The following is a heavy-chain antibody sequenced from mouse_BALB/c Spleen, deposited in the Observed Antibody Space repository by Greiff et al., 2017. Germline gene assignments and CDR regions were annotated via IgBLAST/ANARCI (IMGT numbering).Heavy chain of an antibody. V-gene: IGHV2-2*02. CDR1: GFSLTSYG. J-gene: IGHJ4*01. D-gene: IGHD1-1*01. CDR3: ARGHYYYGSSYYAMDY. CDR2: IWSGGST. Sequence: VQLQQSGPGLVQPSQSLSITCTVSGFSLTSYGVHWVRQSPGKGLEWLGVIWSGGSTDYNAAFISRLSISKDNSKSQVFFKMNSLQANDTAIYYCARGHYYYGSSYYAMDYWGQGTSVTVSS.